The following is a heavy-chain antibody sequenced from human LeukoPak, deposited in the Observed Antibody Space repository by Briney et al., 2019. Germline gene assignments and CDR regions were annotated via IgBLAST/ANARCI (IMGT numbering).Heavy chain of an antibody. J-gene: IGHJ6*02. CDR2: INHSGST. CDR1: GGSFSGYY. Sequence: SETLSLTCAVYGGSFSGYYWSWIRQPPGKGLEWIGEINHSGSTNYNSSLKSRVTISVDTSKNQFSLKLSSVTAADTAVYYCARPPKKTYYYGMDVWGQGTTVTVSS. CDR3: ARPPKKTYYYGMDV. V-gene: IGHV4-34*01.